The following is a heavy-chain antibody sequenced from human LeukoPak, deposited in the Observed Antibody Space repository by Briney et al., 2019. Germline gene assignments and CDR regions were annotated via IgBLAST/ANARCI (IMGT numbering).Heavy chain of an antibody. Sequence: ASVKVSCKASGYTFTGYYMHWVRQAPGQGLEWMGRINTNSGGTNYAQKFQGRVTMTRDTSISTAYMELSRLRSDDTAVYYGARERIGYYDSSGYAFDIWGQGTMVTVSS. D-gene: IGHD3-22*01. CDR2: INTNSGGT. J-gene: IGHJ3*02. V-gene: IGHV1-2*06. CDR3: ARERIGYYDSSGYAFDI. CDR1: GYTFTGYY.